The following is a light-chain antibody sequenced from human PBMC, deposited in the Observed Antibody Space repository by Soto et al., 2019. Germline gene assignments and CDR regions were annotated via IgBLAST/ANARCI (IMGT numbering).Light chain of an antibody. CDR1: SSDVGGYNY. J-gene: IGLJ1*01. V-gene: IGLV2-14*01. CDR2: EVS. CDR3: SSYTSRYTYV. Sequence: QFVLTQPASVSGSPGQSITISCTGTSSDVGGYNYVSWYQQPPGKAPKLMIYEVSGRPSGVSSRFSGSKSGNTASLTISGLQAEDEADYYCSSYTSRYTYVFGTGTKLTVL.